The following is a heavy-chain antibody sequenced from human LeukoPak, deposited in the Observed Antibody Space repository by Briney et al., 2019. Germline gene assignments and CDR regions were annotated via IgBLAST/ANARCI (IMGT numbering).Heavy chain of an antibody. CDR3: ARETVGGSGY. J-gene: IGHJ4*02. V-gene: IGHV4-59*01. CDR1: GGSISSYY. Sequence: SETLSLTCTVSGGSISSYYWSWIRQPPGKGLEWIGYIYYSGSTNYNPSLKSRVTTSVDTSKNQFSLKLSSVTAADTAVYYCARETVGGSGYWGQGTLVTVSS. D-gene: IGHD3-16*01. CDR2: IYYSGST.